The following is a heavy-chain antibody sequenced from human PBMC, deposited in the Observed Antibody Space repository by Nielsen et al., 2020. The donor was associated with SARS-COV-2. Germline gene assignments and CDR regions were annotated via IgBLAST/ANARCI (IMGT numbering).Heavy chain of an antibody. Sequence: GESLKISCVASGFTFSSYSMNWVRQAPGKGLVWVSRINSDGSSTSYADSVKGRFTISRDNAKNTLYLQMNSLRAEDTAVYYCARGAWITGIDYWGQGTLVTVSS. V-gene: IGHV3-74*01. CDR1: GFTFSSYS. CDR3: ARGAWITGIDY. D-gene: IGHD1-20*01. CDR2: INSDGSST. J-gene: IGHJ4*02.